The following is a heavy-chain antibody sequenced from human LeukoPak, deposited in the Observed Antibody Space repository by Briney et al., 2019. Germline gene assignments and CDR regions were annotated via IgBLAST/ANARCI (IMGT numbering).Heavy chain of an antibody. D-gene: IGHD3-16*01. CDR1: GFTVSSNY. Sequence: GGSLRLSCAASGFTVSSNYMSWVRQAPGKGLEWVSVIYSGGSTYYADSVKGRFTISRDNSKNTLYLQMNSLRAEDTAVYYCARISPDYAFDIWGQGTMVTVSS. CDR3: ARISPDYAFDI. CDR2: IYSGGST. V-gene: IGHV3-53*01. J-gene: IGHJ3*02.